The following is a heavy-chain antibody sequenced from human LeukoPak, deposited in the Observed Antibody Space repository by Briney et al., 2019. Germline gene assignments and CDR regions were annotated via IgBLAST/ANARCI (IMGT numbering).Heavy chain of an antibody. CDR1: GGSISSYY. D-gene: IGHD4-17*01. V-gene: IGHV4-59*08. Sequence: SETLSLTCTVSGGSISSYYWSWIRQPPGKGLEWIGYIYYSGSTNYNPSLKSRVTISVDTSKNQFSLKLSSVTAADTAVYYCARLSYGDWYNDYWGQGTLVTVSS. CDR2: IYYSGST. CDR3: ARLSYGDWYNDY. J-gene: IGHJ4*02.